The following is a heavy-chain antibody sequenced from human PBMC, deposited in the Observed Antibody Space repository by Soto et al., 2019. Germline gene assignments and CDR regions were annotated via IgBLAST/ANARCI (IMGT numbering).Heavy chain of an antibody. V-gene: IGHV1-69*08. Sequence: QVQLVQSGAEVKKPGSSVKVSCKASGGTFRSYTISWVRQAPGQGLEWMGRIIPILGIANYAQKFQGRVTITADKSTSTAYMELSSLRSEDTAVYYCARDCSSTSCSDYWGQGTLVTVSS. CDR1: GGTFRSYT. CDR3: ARDCSSTSCSDY. D-gene: IGHD2-2*01. CDR2: IIPILGIA. J-gene: IGHJ4*02.